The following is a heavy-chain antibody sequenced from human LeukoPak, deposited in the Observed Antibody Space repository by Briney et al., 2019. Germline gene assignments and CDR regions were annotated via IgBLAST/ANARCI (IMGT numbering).Heavy chain of an antibody. J-gene: IGHJ4*02. Sequence: GGSLRLSCAASGFSFSSYTMNWVRQAPGKGLEWVSSISSSSSYIYYADSVKGRVTISRDNAKNSLYLHMSSVRAEDTAVYYCARGYCSGGSCYFLVDYWGQGTLVTVSS. CDR3: ARGYCSGGSCYFLVDY. D-gene: IGHD2-15*01. CDR2: ISSSSSYI. V-gene: IGHV3-21*01. CDR1: GFSFSSYT.